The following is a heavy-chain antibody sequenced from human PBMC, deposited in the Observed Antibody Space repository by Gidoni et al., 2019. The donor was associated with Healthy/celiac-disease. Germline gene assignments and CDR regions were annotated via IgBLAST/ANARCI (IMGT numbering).Heavy chain of an antibody. CDR1: GFTFSSYA. D-gene: IGHD6-13*01. CDR2: ISVSGGST. Sequence: EVQLLEPGGGLVQPGGSLRLSCAASGFTFSSYAMSWVLQAPGKGLEWGSAISVSGGSTYYADSVKGRFTISRDNSKNTLYLQMNRLRAEDTAVYYCAKSDSSSPGYWGQGTLVTVSS. CDR3: AKSDSSSPGY. V-gene: IGHV3-23*01. J-gene: IGHJ4*02.